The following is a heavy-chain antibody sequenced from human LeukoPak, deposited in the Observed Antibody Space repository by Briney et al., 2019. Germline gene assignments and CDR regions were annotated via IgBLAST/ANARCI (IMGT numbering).Heavy chain of an antibody. V-gene: IGHV4-59*01. Sequence: SETLSLTCTVSGGSISSYYWSWIRQPPGKGLEWIGYIYYSGSTNYNPSLKSLVTISVDTSKDQFSLKLSSVTAADTAVYYCARGTRVATRPFDYWGQGTLVTVSS. CDR1: GGSISSYY. J-gene: IGHJ4*02. CDR3: ARGTRVATRPFDY. CDR2: IYYSGST. D-gene: IGHD5-24*01.